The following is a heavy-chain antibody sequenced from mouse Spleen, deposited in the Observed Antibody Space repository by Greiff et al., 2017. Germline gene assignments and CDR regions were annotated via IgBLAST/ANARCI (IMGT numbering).Heavy chain of an antibody. J-gene: IGHJ3*01. CDR3: AREGYYGSSLFAY. CDR1: GFTFSSYA. D-gene: IGHD1-1*01. Sequence: EVKLVESGGGLVKPGGSLKLSCAASGFTFSSYAMSWVRQTPEKRLEWVATISSGGSYTYYPDSVKGRFTISRDNAKNTLYLQMSSLRSEDTAMYYCAREGYYGSSLFAYWGQGTLVTVSA. CDR2: ISSGGSYT. V-gene: IGHV5-9-1*01.